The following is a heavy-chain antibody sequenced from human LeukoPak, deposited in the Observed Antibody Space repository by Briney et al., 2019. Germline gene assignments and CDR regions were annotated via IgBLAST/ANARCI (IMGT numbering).Heavy chain of an antibody. D-gene: IGHD6-13*01. Sequence: GGSLRLSCAASGFTFSSYEMNWVRQAPGKGLEWVSYISSSGSTICYADSVKGRFTISRDNAKNSLYLQMNSLRAEDTAVYYCATLPKEQQRDFYYYYMDVWGKGTTVTVSS. V-gene: IGHV3-48*03. CDR3: ATLPKEQQRDFYYYYMDV. CDR1: GFTFSSYE. J-gene: IGHJ6*03. CDR2: ISSSGSTI.